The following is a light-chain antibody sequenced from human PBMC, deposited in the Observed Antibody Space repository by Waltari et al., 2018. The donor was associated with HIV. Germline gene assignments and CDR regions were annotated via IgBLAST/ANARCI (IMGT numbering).Light chain of an antibody. CDR2: EVS. Sequence: QSALTQPPSVSGSPGQSVTISCTGTSSEVGNYNRVSWYQQPPGSAPKLMIYEVSNRPSGVPRRFSGSKSGNTASLTISGLQAEDEADYYCSSYTSSNTFVVFGGGTKLTVL. J-gene: IGLJ2*01. CDR1: SSEVGNYNR. CDR3: SSYTSSNTFVV. V-gene: IGLV2-18*02.